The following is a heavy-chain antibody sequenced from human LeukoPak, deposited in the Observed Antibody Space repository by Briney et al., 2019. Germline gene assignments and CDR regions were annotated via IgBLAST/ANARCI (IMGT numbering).Heavy chain of an antibody. CDR1: GYTFSSYG. D-gene: IGHD6-13*01. Sequence: VASVKVSCKASGYTFSSYGISWVRQVPGQGLEWMGWISAYNGNTNYAQKLQGRVTMTTDTSTSTAYMELRSLRSDDTAVYYCARVRIEQQPYDYWGQGTLVTVSS. CDR2: ISAYNGNT. J-gene: IGHJ4*02. CDR3: ARVRIEQQPYDY. V-gene: IGHV1-18*01.